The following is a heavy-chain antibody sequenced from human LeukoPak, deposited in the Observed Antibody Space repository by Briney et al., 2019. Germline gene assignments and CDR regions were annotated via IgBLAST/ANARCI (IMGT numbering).Heavy chain of an antibody. CDR3: ARAHCSSTSCHLFDY. CDR2: IIPIFGTA. J-gene: IGHJ4*02. D-gene: IGHD2-2*01. Sequence: ASVKVSCKASGGTFSSYAISWVRQAPGQGLEWMGGIIPIFGTANYAQKFQGRVTITADESTSTAYMELCGLRSEDTAVYYCARAHCSSTSCHLFDYWGQGTLVTVSS. V-gene: IGHV1-69*13. CDR1: GGTFSSYA.